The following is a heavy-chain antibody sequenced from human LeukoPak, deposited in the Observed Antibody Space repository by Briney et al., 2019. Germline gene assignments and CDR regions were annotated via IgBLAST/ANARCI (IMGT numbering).Heavy chain of an antibody. V-gene: IGHV3-43*02. CDR3: AKESGKFDY. J-gene: IGHJ4*02. CDR2: ISADGGST. Sequence: GGSLRLSCVASGLNFDDSAMHWVRQAPGKGLEWVSLISADGGSTFSADPVKGRFSISRDNGKNSLYLQMNSLRSEDTAMYYCAKESGKFDYWGQGTLVAVPS. CDR1: GLNFDDSA.